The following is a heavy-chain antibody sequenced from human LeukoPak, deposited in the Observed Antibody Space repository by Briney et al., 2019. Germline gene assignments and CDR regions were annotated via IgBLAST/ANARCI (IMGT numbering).Heavy chain of an antibody. CDR2: IYPGDSDT. CDR3: ARRRDIVSTATGTSGPTDY. V-gene: IGHV5-51*01. J-gene: IGHJ4*02. Sequence: PGESLKISCQGSGYSFTDYWIGWVRQMPGKGLEWRGIIYPGDSDTRYSPSFQGQVTISADKSITTAYLQWSSLKASDTAMYYCARRRDIVSTATGTSGPTDYWGQGTLVTVSS. D-gene: IGHD5/OR15-5a*01. CDR1: GYSFTDYW.